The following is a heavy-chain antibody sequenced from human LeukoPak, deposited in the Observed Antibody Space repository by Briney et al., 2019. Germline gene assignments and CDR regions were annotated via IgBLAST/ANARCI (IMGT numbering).Heavy chain of an antibody. CDR3: ARLPGIAAAGTGFDP. V-gene: IGHV1-8*03. D-gene: IGHD6-13*01. Sequence: ASVKVSCKASGYTFTSCDINWVRQASGQGLEWMGWMNPNSGNTGYAQKFQGRVTITRNTSISTAYMELSSLRSEDTAVYYCARLPGIAAAGTGFDPWGQGTLVTVSS. CDR1: GYTFTSCD. CDR2: MNPNSGNT. J-gene: IGHJ5*02.